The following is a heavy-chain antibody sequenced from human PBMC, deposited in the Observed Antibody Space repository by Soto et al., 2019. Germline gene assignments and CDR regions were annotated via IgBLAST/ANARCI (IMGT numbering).Heavy chain of an antibody. J-gene: IGHJ6*02. CDR3: XXXXTSYGMDV. CDR1: GYTFTSYD. Sequence: QVQLVQSGAEVKKPGASVKVSCKASGYTFTSYDINWVRQATGQGLEWMGWMNPNSGNTGYAQKFQGRVTMTRKTXXXXXXXXXXXXXXXXXXXXXXXXXXTSYGMDVWGQGTTVTVSS. V-gene: IGHV1-8*01. CDR2: MNPNSGNT.